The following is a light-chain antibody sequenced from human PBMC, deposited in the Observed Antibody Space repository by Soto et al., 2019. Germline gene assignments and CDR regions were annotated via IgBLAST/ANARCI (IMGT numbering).Light chain of an antibody. CDR1: QSVSSN. CDR2: GAS. Sequence: EIVMTQSPATLSVSPGERATLSCRASQSVSSNFAWYQQKPGQAPRLLIYGASTRATGIPARFSCSGSGTEFTLTISRLQSEDFAVYYCQQYNNWPYTFGQGTKLEIK. V-gene: IGKV3-15*01. CDR3: QQYNNWPYT. J-gene: IGKJ2*01.